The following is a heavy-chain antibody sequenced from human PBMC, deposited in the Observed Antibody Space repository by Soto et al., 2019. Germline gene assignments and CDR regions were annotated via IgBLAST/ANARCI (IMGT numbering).Heavy chain of an antibody. CDR2: VVPMYDSV. CDR3: ASWRSYSGSYCFDY. CDR1: GGTFNTYT. V-gene: IGHV1-69*06. Sequence: SVKVSCKASGGTFNTYTINWLRQAPGRGLEWVGQVVPMYDSVNYAETFQGRDTITVDKSTNTAYMELTRLRSQDTALYFCASWRSYSGSYCFDYWGQGTLVTVSS. J-gene: IGHJ4*02. D-gene: IGHD1-26*01.